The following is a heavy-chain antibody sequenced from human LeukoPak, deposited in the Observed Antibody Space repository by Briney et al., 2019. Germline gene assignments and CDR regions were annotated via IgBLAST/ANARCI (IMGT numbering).Heavy chain of an antibody. V-gene: IGHV4-61*02. Sequence: SQTLSLTCTVSGDSISSGSYYWSWIRQPAGKGLEWIGRIYTSGSTNYNPSLKSRVTISVDTSKNQFPLKLSSVTAADTAVYYCARDSGYSYGYYYYYGMDVWGQGATVTVSS. CDR2: IYTSGST. D-gene: IGHD5-18*01. CDR3: ARDSGYSYGYYYYYGMDV. CDR1: GDSISSGSYY. J-gene: IGHJ6*02.